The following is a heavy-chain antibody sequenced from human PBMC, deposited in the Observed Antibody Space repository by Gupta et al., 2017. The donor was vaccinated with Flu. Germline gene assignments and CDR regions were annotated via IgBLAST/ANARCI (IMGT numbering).Heavy chain of an antibody. CDR2: IASDGSHK. J-gene: IGHJ6*03. Sequence: HWVRQAPGKGLGWVAYIASDGSHKDYADSVRGRFTISRDNSKNTLSLEMDSLRVEDTAVYYCAKDGPWTASCPYYCYYMDVWGKGTTVTVSS. D-gene: IGHD2-2*01. CDR3: AKDGPWTASCPYYCYYMDV. V-gene: IGHV3-30*18.